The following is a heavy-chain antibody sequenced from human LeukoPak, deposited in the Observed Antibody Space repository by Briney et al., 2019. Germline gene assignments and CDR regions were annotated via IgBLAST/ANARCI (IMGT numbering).Heavy chain of an antibody. CDR1: GYTFSNYG. J-gene: IGHJ1*01. CDR2: ISGYKGNT. D-gene: IGHD1/OR15-1a*01. CDR3: ARDNNVAPEYFEY. Sequence: ASVKVSCKASGYTFSNYGISWVRQAPGQGLEWMGWISGYKGNTNYAQKPQGRVTMTTDTSTITAYMELRSLRSDDTAVYYCARDNNVAPEYFEYWGQGTLVTVSS. V-gene: IGHV1-18*01.